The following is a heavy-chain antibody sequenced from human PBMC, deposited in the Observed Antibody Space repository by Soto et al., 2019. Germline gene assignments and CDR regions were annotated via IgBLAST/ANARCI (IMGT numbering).Heavy chain of an antibody. V-gene: IGHV1-2*02. CDR1: GYTFTGYY. Sequence: ASVKVSCKASGYTFTGYYIHCVRQAPGQGLEWMGWINPNSGGTNYAQKFQGRVTMTRDTSISTAYMELSRLRSDDTAVYYCARDRTLTYYYDSSGSPFDYWGQGTLVTVSS. CDR2: INPNSGGT. CDR3: ARDRTLTYYYDSSGSPFDY. J-gene: IGHJ4*02. D-gene: IGHD3-22*01.